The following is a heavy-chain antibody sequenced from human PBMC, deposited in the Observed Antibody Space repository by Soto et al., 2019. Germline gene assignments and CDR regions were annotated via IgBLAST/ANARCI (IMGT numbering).Heavy chain of an antibody. CDR3: APPLHRNDFWSEDP. D-gene: IGHD3-3*01. CDR2: INHSGST. CDR1: GGSFSCYY. J-gene: IGHJ5*02. V-gene: IGHV4-34*01. Sequence: SETLSLTCAVYGGSFSCYYWSWIRQPPGKGLEWIGEINHSGSTNYNPSLKSRVTISVDTSKNQFSLKLSSVTAADTAVYYCAPPLHRNDFWSEDPWGQGTLVTVSS.